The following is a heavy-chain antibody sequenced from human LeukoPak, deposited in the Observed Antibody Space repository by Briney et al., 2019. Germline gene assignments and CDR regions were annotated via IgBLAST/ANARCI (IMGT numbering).Heavy chain of an antibody. CDR3: VKSRDGYNLLGY. CDR1: GFTFSNCG. J-gene: IGHJ4*02. D-gene: IGHD5-24*01. V-gene: IGHV3-30*18. Sequence: GGSLRLSCAASGFTFSNCGMRWVRQAPGKGLEWVAVISYDGSNQYYADSVKGRFTISRDNSKNTLFLQMSSLTAEDTAVYYCVKSRDGYNLLGYWGQGTLVTVSS. CDR2: ISYDGSNQ.